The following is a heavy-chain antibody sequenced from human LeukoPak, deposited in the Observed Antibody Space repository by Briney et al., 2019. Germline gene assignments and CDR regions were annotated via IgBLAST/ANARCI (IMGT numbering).Heavy chain of an antibody. CDR2: INPNSGDT. Sequence: GASVKVSCKASGYTFTGYYMHWVRQAPGQGLEWMGWINPNSGDTKYAQNFQGRVTMTRDTSISTAYMELRSLRSDDTAVYYCATTRGYDLDYWGQGTLVTVSS. D-gene: IGHD5-12*01. J-gene: IGHJ4*02. CDR1: GYTFTGYY. V-gene: IGHV1-2*02. CDR3: ATTRGYDLDY.